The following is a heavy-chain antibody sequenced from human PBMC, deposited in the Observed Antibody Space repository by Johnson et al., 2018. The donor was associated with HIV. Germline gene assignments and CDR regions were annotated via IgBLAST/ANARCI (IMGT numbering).Heavy chain of an antibody. D-gene: IGHD6-6*01. CDR2: ISNSGSTI. J-gene: IGHJ3*02. CDR3: TTDLYGYSSSSSDAFDI. CDR1: GLTVSTNY. Sequence: QVQLVESGGGVIRPGGSLRLSCAASGLTVSTNYMSWIRQAPGKGLEWISYISNSGSTIYYVDSVKGRFTISRDNAKNSLYLQMNSLKTEDTAVYYCTTDLYGYSSSSSDAFDIWGQGTMVTVSS. V-gene: IGHV3-11*01.